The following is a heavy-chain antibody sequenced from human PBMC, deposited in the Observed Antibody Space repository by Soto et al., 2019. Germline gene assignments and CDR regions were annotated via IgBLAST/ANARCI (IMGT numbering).Heavy chain of an antibody. V-gene: IGHV5-51*01. CDR2: IYPGDSDT. Sequence: PGESLKISCKGSGYSFTSYWIGWVRQMPGKGLEWMGIIYPGDSDTRYSPSFQGQVTISADKSISTAYLQWSSLKASDTAMYYCARTCSGGSCYSGYYYGMDVWGQGTTVTVSS. CDR3: ARTCSGGSCYSGYYYGMDV. CDR1: GYSFTSYW. D-gene: IGHD2-15*01. J-gene: IGHJ6*02.